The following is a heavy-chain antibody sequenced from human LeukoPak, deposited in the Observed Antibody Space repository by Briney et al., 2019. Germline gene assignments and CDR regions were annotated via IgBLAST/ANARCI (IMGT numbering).Heavy chain of an antibody. CDR2: IYPGDSDT. Sequence: GESLKISCKGSGYSFTSYWIGWVRPMPGKGLEWMGIIYPGDSDTRYSPSFQGQVTISADKSISTAYLQWSSLKAPDTAMYYCARRRVWFGELPDFDYWGQGTLVTVSS. J-gene: IGHJ4*02. CDR1: GYSFTSYW. V-gene: IGHV5-51*01. CDR3: ARRRVWFGELPDFDY. D-gene: IGHD3-10*01.